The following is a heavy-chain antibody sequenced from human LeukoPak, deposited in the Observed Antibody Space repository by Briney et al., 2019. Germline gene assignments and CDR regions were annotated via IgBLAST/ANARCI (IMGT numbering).Heavy chain of an antibody. CDR1: GFTFDDYA. CDR2: ISWNSGSI. V-gene: IGHV3-9*01. J-gene: IGHJ3*02. CDR3: AKDRRRDGYNSAFDI. Sequence: GGSLRLSCAASGFTFDDYAMHWVRQAPGKGLEWVSGISWNSGSIGYADSVKGRFTTSRDNAKNSLYLQMNSLRAEDTALYYCAKDRRRDGYNSAFDIWGQGTMVTVSS. D-gene: IGHD5-24*01.